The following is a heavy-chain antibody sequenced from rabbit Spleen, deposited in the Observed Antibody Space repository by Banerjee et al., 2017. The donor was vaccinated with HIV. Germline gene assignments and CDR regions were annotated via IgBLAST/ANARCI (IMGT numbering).Heavy chain of an antibody. D-gene: IGHD6-1*01. CDR2: IDAGSSDST. CDR3: ASAGYGYGNSLNL. Sequence: QEQLEESGGDLVKPEGSLTLTCTASGFSFSSSYWICWVRQAPGKGLEWIACIDAGSSDSTYYASWAKGRFTISKTSSTTVTLQMTSLTAADTATYFCASAGYGYGNSLNLWGPGTLVTVS. J-gene: IGHJ4*01. CDR1: GFSFSSSYW. V-gene: IGHV1S45*01.